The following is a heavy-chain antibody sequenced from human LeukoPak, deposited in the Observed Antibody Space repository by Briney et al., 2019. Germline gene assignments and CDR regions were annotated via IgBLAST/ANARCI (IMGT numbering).Heavy chain of an antibody. Sequence: SETLSLTCTVSGGSMSSYYWSWIRQSAGQGLEWIGYINYKESTNYNPSLKSRVTISVDTSKNQFSLKLSSVTAADTAVYYCARVTSIWFGEGQGDYWGQGTLVTVSS. CDR1: GGSMSSYY. J-gene: IGHJ4*02. V-gene: IGHV4-59*12. CDR3: ARVTSIWFGEGQGDY. CDR2: INYKEST. D-gene: IGHD3-10*01.